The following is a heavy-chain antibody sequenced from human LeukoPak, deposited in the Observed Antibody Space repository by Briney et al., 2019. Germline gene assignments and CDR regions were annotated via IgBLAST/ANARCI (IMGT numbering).Heavy chain of an antibody. CDR1: RLTFSSHA. J-gene: IGHJ4*02. D-gene: IGHD1-14*01. V-gene: IGHV3-30-3*01. CDR3: AREPGPGYFDY. Sequence: PGGSLRLSCAASRLTFSSHAMHWVRQAPGKGLEWVAVISHDGSDKHYADSVKGRFTISRDNSRNTLYLQMNSLRAEDTAVYYCAREPGPGYFDYWGQGTLVTVSS. CDR2: ISHDGSDK.